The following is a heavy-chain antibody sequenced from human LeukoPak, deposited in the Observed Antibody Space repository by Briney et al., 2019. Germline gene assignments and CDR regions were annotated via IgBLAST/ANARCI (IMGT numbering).Heavy chain of an antibody. CDR1: GFTFSSYV. CDR2: ISYDGSTR. V-gene: IGHV3-30*04. Sequence: GRSLRLSCAASGFTFSSYVMHWVRQAPGKGLEWVALISYDGSTRDYVDSEKGRFTTSRDNSINTLYLQMDSLRPEDTAVYYCARAPYSSGWYYFDYWGQGTLVTVSS. J-gene: IGHJ4*02. CDR3: ARAPYSSGWYYFDY. D-gene: IGHD6-19*01.